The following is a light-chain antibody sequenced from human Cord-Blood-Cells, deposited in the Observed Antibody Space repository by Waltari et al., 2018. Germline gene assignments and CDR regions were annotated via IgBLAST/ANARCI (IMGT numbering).Light chain of an antibody. CDR2: AAS. Sequence: DIQLTQSPSFLSASVGDRVTITCRASQGISSYLAWYQQKPGKAPKLLIYAASTLQSGVPSRFSGSGSGTEFILTISSLQPEDFATYYCQQLNSYTFTFGPGTKVDIK. CDR1: QGISSY. CDR3: QQLNSYTFT. V-gene: IGKV1-9*01. J-gene: IGKJ3*01.